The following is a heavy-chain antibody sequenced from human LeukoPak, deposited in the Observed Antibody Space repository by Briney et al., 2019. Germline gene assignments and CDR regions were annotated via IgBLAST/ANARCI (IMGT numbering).Heavy chain of an antibody. CDR1: GGSISSGGYS. CDR3: ARGRSAMVTLDY. CDR2: IYYSGST. Sequence: SQTLSLTCTVSGGSISSGGYSWSWIRQHPGKGLEWIGYIYYSGSTYHNPSLKSRVTISVDTSKNQFSLKLSSVTAADTAVYYCARGRSAMVTLDYWGQGTLVTVSS. V-gene: IGHV4-31*03. J-gene: IGHJ4*02. D-gene: IGHD5-18*01.